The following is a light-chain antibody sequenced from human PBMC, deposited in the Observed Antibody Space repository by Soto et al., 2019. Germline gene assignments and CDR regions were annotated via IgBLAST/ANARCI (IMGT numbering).Light chain of an antibody. CDR2: GAS. CDR1: QSVSSGY. J-gene: IGKJ2*01. CDR3: QQYGSSPFT. Sequence: ESVSTQSPGTLSLSPGERATLSCRASQSVSSGYLAWYQQKPGQAPRLLIYGASSRATGIPDRFSGSGSATDFTLTISRLEPEDFAVYYCQQYGSSPFTFGQGTRLEIK. V-gene: IGKV3-20*01.